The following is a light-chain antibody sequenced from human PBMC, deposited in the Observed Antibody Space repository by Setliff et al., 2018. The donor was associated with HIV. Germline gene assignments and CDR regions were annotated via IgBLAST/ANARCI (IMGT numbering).Light chain of an antibody. Sequence: QAVVTQEPSLTVSPGGTVNLTCASSTGAVTSLYFPNWFQQKPGQAPRTLIYSTTNRRSWTPARFSGSLLGGKAALTLSGVQPEDEAEYYCLLYYGGLWVFGGGTKVTVL. CDR2: STT. J-gene: IGLJ3*02. V-gene: IGLV7-43*01. CDR3: LLYYGGLWV. CDR1: TGAVTSLYF.